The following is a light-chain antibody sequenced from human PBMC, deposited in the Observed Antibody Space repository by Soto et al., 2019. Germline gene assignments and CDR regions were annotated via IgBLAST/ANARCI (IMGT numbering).Light chain of an antibody. CDR2: GAS. V-gene: IGKV3-11*01. J-gene: IGKJ4*01. Sequence: EVVLTQSPGTLSLSPGERASLSCRASQSVGKSLAWYQQKPGQAPRLLIYGASTSATGIPDRFSGSGSGTDFTLTISSLEPEDFAVYSCQQRRNWPLTFGGGTKVDIK. CDR3: QQRRNWPLT. CDR1: QSVGKS.